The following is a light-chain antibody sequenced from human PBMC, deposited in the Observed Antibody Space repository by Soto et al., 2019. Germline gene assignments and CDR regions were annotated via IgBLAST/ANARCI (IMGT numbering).Light chain of an antibody. J-gene: IGLJ1*01. CDR1: SSDVGGYNY. V-gene: IGLV2-11*01. CDR3: CSYAGSYTFYV. Sequence: QSVLTQPRSVSGSPGQSVTISCTGTSSDVGGYNYVSWYQQHPGKAPKLMIYDVSTRPSGVPDRFSGSKSGNTASLTISGLQAEDEADYYCCSYAGSYTFYVFGTGTKLTVL. CDR2: DVS.